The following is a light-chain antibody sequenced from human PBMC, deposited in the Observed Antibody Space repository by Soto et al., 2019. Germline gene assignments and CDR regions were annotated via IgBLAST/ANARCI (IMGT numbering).Light chain of an antibody. CDR3: QHYNGYSQA. CDR1: QIISSY. J-gene: IGKJ1*01. V-gene: IGKV1-39*01. CDR2: AAY. Sequence: QMTQSPSSLSASVGDRFTTTSLASQIISSYLNWYQQKPGKARKLLIYAAYSLQSGVTSRFSGSGSGTDFPLTISSLQPEDFATYYCQHYNGYSQAFGQGTKVDIK.